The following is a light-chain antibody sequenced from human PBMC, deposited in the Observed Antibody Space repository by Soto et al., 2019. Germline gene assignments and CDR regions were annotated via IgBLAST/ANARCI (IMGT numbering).Light chain of an antibody. CDR2: RTS. CDR3: QQYNNWPYT. Sequence: EIVMTQSPATLSLSPGERATLSCRASQSVSSNLAWYRQKPGQAPTLLIYRTSTRATGIPDRFSGSGSGTDSTLTISSLQSEDFAFYYCQQYNNWPYTFGQGTKLEIK. V-gene: IGKV3-15*01. CDR1: QSVSSN. J-gene: IGKJ2*01.